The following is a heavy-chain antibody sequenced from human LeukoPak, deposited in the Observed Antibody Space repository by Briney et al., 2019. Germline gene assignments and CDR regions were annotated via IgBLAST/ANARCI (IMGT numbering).Heavy chain of an antibody. V-gene: IGHV4-59*01. D-gene: IGHD2/OR15-2a*01. CDR2: IYYTGTP. Sequence: SETLPLTCTVSGGSISSYYGSWIRQSPGKGLEWIANIYYTGTPYYNPSLQSRVTISVDMPKNQFSLKLSTVTAADTAVYYCARVKATVTSFDIWGQGTMVTVSS. CDR3: ARVKATVTSFDI. J-gene: IGHJ3*02. CDR1: GGSISSYY.